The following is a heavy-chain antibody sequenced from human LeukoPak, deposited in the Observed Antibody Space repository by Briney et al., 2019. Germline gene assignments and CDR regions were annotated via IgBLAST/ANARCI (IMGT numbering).Heavy chain of an antibody. CDR2: IYSGGST. V-gene: IGHV3-66*01. D-gene: IGHD5-12*01. CDR3: ARAPMAITTSAFPDAFDF. Sequence: GGSLRLSCAASGFTVSSNYMSWVRQAPGKGLEWVSLIYSGGSTYYADSVKGRFTISRDNSKNTLYLQMNSLRAEDTAVYYCARAPMAITTSAFPDAFDFWGQGTMVTVSS. CDR1: GFTVSSNY. J-gene: IGHJ3*01.